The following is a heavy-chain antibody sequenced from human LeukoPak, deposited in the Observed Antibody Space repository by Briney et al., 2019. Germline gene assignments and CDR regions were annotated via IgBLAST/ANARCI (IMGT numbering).Heavy chain of an antibody. Sequence: GGSLRLSCAPSGFTFSSYGMRWVRQAPGRGQEWVSGISGGGDSPYYSDLVNGRCTISRDNSKTTVYLQMNSLRAEDPAVYYCAKDRRTLDAFDIWGQGTMVTVSS. J-gene: IGHJ3*02. V-gene: IGHV3-23*01. CDR2: ISGGGDSP. CDR3: AKDRRTLDAFDI. CDR1: GFTFSSYG. D-gene: IGHD2-15*01.